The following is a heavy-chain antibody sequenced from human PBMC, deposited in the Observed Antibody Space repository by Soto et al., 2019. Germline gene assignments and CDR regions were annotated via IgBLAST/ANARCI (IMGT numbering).Heavy chain of an antibody. D-gene: IGHD3-22*01. Sequence: PSETLSLTCTVSGGSVSSGSYYWSWIRQPPGKGLEWIGYIYYSGSTNYNPSLKSRVTISVDTSKNQFSLKLSSVTAADTAVYYCARDNGYYDSSGYYYYWGQGTLVTVSS. CDR3: ARDNGYYDSSGYYYY. CDR2: IYYSGST. J-gene: IGHJ4*02. V-gene: IGHV4-61*01. CDR1: GGSVSSGSYY.